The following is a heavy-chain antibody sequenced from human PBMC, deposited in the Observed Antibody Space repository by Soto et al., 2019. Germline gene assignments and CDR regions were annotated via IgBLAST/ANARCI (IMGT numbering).Heavy chain of an antibody. V-gene: IGHV3-23*01. CDR3: AKGDTVRGVITFDY. J-gene: IGHJ4*02. D-gene: IGHD3-10*01. Sequence: EVQLLESGGGLVQPGGSLTLSCAASGFTFSSYAITWVRQAPGKGLEWVSGISGGGGSTYYADSVKGRFTISRDNSKNTLWLQMNSLRADDTAVYYCAKGDTVRGVITFDYWGQGTLVTVSS. CDR2: ISGGGGST. CDR1: GFTFSSYA.